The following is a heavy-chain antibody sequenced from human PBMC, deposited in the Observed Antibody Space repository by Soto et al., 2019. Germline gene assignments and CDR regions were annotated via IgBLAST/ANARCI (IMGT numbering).Heavy chain of an antibody. CDR2: INHSGST. V-gene: IGHV4-34*01. CDR1: GGSFSGYY. CDR3: ARGVYYDFWSGYRLNN. D-gene: IGHD3-3*01. Sequence: SETLSLTCAVYGGSFSGYYWSWIRQPPGKGLEWIGEINHSGSTNYNPSLKSRVTISVDTSKNQFSLKLSSVTAADTAVYYCARGVYYDFWSGYRLNNWGQGTLVTVSS. J-gene: IGHJ4*02.